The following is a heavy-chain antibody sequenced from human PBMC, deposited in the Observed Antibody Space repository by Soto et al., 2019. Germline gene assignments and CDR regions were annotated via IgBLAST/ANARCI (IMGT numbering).Heavy chain of an antibody. J-gene: IGHJ4*02. D-gene: IGHD1-20*01. V-gene: IGHV4-39*01. CDR1: GDSISSSRYS. Sequence: PSETLSVTCAVAGDSISSSRYSWGWISKPPGKGPEWIATIYYSGSTYYNPSLKSRVTISVDTSKTQFSLRLSSVTAADTAVYYCARQLITGTGRGYSDSWGQGTLVTVSS. CDR2: IYYSGST. CDR3: ARQLITGTGRGYSDS.